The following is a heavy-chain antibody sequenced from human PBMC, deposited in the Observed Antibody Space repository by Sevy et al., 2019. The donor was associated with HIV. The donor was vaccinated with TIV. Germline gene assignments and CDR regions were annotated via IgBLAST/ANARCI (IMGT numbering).Heavy chain of an antibody. J-gene: IGHJ6*02. CDR2: ISSGGHTI. D-gene: IGHD2-15*01. V-gene: IGHV3-48*01. CDR1: GFTFSSYN. CDR3: ARDGGYSDYGIDV. Sequence: GGSLRLSCAASGFTFSSYNMNWVRQAPGKGLECISFISSGGHTIYYADSVKGRFTISRDSAKNSVYLQMNSLRVEDTAVYYCARDGGYSDYGIDVWGQGTTVTISS.